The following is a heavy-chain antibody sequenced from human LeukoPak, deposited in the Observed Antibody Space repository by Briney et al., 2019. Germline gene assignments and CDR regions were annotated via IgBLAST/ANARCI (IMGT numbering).Heavy chain of an antibody. V-gene: IGHV3-21*01. D-gene: IGHD5-18*01. CDR3: AKAGGYSYGCCAFDI. CDR2: ISSSSSYI. J-gene: IGHJ3*02. CDR1: GFTFSSYS. Sequence: GGSLRLSCAASGFTFSSYSMNWVRQAPGKGLEWVSSISSSSSYIYYADSVKGRFTISRDNAKNSLYLQMNSLRAEDTAVYYCAKAGGYSYGCCAFDIWGQGTMVTVSS.